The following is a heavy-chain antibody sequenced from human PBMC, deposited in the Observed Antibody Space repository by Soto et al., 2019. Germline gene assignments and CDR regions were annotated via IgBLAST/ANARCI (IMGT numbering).Heavy chain of an antibody. J-gene: IGHJ4*02. D-gene: IGHD6-6*01. CDR3: AKDRRYSSSSRPQFDY. CDR1: GFTFSSYA. CDR2: ISGSGGST. Sequence: GGSLRLSCAASGFTFSSYAMSWVRQAPGKGLEWVSAISGSGGSTYYADSVKGRFTISRDNSKNTLYLQMNSLRAEDTAVYYCAKDRRYSSSSRPQFDYWGQGTLVTVSS. V-gene: IGHV3-23*01.